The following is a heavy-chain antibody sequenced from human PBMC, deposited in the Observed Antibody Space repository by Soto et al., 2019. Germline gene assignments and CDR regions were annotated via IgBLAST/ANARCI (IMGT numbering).Heavy chain of an antibody. D-gene: IGHD2-8*01. CDR3: ARGDSTDCANGVCSFFYNHDMDV. CDR2: INPKSGGT. V-gene: IGHV1-2*04. Sequence: ASVKVSCKASGYSFTDYHIHWVRQAPGQGLEWLGRINPKSGGTSTAQKFQGWVTMTTDTSISTASMELTRLTSDDTAIYYCARGDSTDCANGVCSFFYNHDMDVWGQGTTVTVSS. CDR1: GYSFTDYH. J-gene: IGHJ6*02.